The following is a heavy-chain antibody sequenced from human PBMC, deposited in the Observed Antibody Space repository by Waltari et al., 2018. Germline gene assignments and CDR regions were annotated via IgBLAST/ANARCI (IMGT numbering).Heavy chain of an antibody. D-gene: IGHD2-15*01. CDR1: GGSFSGYY. CDR2: INHGGST. J-gene: IGHJ4*02. CDR3: ASFSPGYRPPFDY. Sequence: QVQLQQWGAGLLKPSETLSLTCAVYGGSFSGYYWSWIRQPPGKGLEWIGEINHGGSTNYNPSLRSRGTISVDTSKNQFSLKLSSVTAADTAVYYCASFSPGYRPPFDYWGQGTLVTVSS. V-gene: IGHV4-34*01.